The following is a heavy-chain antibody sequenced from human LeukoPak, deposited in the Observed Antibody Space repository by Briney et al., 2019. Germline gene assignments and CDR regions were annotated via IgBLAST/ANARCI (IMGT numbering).Heavy chain of an antibody. J-gene: IGHJ5*02. CDR1: GFTVSSNY. CDR2: IYSDSNT. V-gene: IGHV3-66*01. Sequence: GGSLRLSCAASGFTVSSNYLTWVRQAPGKGLECVSVIYSDSNTYYADSVKGRFTISRDNSKNTLYLQMNSLRAEDTAVYYCAKGPRLYYDSRGWFDPWGQGTLVTVSS. D-gene: IGHD3-22*01. CDR3: AKGPRLYYDSRGWFDP.